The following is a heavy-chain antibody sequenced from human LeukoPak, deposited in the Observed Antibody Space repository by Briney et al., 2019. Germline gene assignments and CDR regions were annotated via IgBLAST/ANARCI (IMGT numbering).Heavy chain of an antibody. J-gene: IGHJ6*03. Sequence: GGSLRLSCAASGFTFSSFWMHWVRQAPGKGLVWVSRIDTDGGSTVYADSVKGRFTSSRDNAKNTLYLQMNSLRAEDTAVYYCARSEYSSTWYGDHYYYYMDVWGKGTTVTVSS. CDR1: GFTFSSFW. V-gene: IGHV3-74*01. D-gene: IGHD6-13*01. CDR3: ARSEYSSTWYGDHYYYYMDV. CDR2: IDTDGGST.